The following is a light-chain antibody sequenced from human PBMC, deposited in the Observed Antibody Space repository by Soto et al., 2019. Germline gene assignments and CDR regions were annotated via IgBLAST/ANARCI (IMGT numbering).Light chain of an antibody. CDR3: QSYDSSLSGSEV. J-gene: IGLJ2*01. CDR1: NSNIGAGYA. V-gene: IGLV1-40*01. CDR2: GNS. Sequence: QTVVTQPPSVSGAPGQRVTISCTGSNSNIGAGYAVHWYQQLPGTAPKLLIYGNSNRPSGVPDRFSGSKSGTSASLAITGLQADDEADYYCQSYDSSLSGSEVFGGGTQLTVL.